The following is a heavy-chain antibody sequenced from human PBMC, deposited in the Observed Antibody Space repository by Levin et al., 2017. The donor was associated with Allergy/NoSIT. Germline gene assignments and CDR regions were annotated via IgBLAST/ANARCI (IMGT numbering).Heavy chain of an antibody. CDR1: GFTFSSYW. Sequence: GESLKISCAASGFTFSSYWMSWVRQAPGKGLEWVANIKQDGSEKYYVDSVKGRFTISRDNAKNSLYLQMNSLRAEDTAVYYCARASRSSGFGFDYWGQGTLVTVSS. CDR2: IKQDGSEK. CDR3: ARASRSSGFGFDY. V-gene: IGHV3-7*01. J-gene: IGHJ4*02. D-gene: IGHD6-6*01.